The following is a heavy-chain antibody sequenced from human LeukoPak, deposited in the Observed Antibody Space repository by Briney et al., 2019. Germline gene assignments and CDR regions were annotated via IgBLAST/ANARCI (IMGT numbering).Heavy chain of an antibody. CDR3: AKDIRSGDSSGSGAFDI. V-gene: IGHV3-9*01. D-gene: IGHD6-19*01. Sequence: GVSLRLSCAASGFTFDDYAMHWVRQAPGKGLEWVARISWNSGSIGYADSVKGRFTISRDNAKNSLYLQMNSLRAEDTALYYCAKDIRSGDSSGSGAFDIWGQGTMVTVSS. J-gene: IGHJ3*02. CDR2: ISWNSGSI. CDR1: GFTFDDYA.